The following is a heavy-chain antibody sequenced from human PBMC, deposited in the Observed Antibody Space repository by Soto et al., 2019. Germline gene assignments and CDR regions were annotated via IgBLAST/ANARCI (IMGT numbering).Heavy chain of an antibody. CDR1: GFTFSSYA. V-gene: IGHV3-30-3*01. Sequence: QVQLVESGGGVVQPGRSLRLSCAASGFTFSSYAMHWVRQAPGKGLEWVAVISYDGSNKYYADSVKGRFTISRDNSKNTLYLQMNSLRAEDTAVYSCARDWNDALHPWGQGTLVTVSS. D-gene: IGHD1-1*01. J-gene: IGHJ5*02. CDR2: ISYDGSNK. CDR3: ARDWNDALHP.